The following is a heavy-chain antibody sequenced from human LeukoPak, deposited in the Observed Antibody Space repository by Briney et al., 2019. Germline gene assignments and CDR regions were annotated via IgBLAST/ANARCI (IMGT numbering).Heavy chain of an antibody. CDR2: IYSGGNT. CDR3: ARAPATHCSTTSCYVFDI. D-gene: IGHD2-2*01. J-gene: IGHJ3*02. V-gene: IGHV4-4*07. CDR1: GGSISSYY. Sequence: SETLSLTCTVSGGSISSYYWSWIRQPAGKGLEWIGRIYSGGNTNYNPSLKSRVTISLDTSKNQFSVKLSSVTAADTAVYYCARAPATHCSTTSCYVFDIWGQGTMVTVSS.